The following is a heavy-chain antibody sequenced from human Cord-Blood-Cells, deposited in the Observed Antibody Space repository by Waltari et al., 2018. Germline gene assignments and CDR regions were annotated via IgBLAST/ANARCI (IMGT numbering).Heavy chain of an antibody. CDR3: ARAGIAVADY. J-gene: IGHJ4*02. D-gene: IGHD6-19*01. CDR2: MNPNSGNT. V-gene: IGHV1-8*03. CDR1: GYTFTSYA. Sequence: QVQLLQSGDEVKKPGASVKVSYKASGYTFTSYAINWERQATGQGLEWMGWMNPNSGNTGYAQKFQGRVTITSNTSISTAYMELSSLRSGDTAVYYCARAGIAVADYWGQGTLVTVSS.